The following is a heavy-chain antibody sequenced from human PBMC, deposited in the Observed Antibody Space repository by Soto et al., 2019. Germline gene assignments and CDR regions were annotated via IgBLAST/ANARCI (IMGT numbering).Heavy chain of an antibody. Sequence: PGGSLRLSCAASGFNFDDYYMSWVRQAPGKGLEWVSAISDRGDTTHYADSVKGRFTISRDTSKNTLYLQLNTLRADDTAVYYCAKDKPGTTSFDYWGQGTLVTVSS. CDR1: GFNFDDYY. V-gene: IGHV3-23*01. CDR2: ISDRGDTT. D-gene: IGHD1-1*01. J-gene: IGHJ4*02. CDR3: AKDKPGTTSFDY.